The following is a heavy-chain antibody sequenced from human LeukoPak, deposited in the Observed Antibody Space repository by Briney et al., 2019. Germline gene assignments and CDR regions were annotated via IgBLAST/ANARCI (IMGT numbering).Heavy chain of an antibody. Sequence: PGGSLRLSCAASGFTFSTYSMNWVRQAPGKGLEWVSYIGSSDTTIYYADSVKGRFTISRDNAKNSLYLQMNSLRAEDTAVYYCARGRLYPGFDPWGQGTLVTVSS. CDR3: ARGRLYPGFDP. CDR2: IGSSDTTI. J-gene: IGHJ5*02. CDR1: GFTFSTYS. V-gene: IGHV3-48*01.